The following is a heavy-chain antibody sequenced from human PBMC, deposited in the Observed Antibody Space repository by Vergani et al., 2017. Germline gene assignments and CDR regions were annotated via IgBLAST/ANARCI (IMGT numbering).Heavy chain of an antibody. Sequence: EVQLVESGGGLVPPGRPLRLPCAASGFSFGVYAMTWVRQAPGKGLEWVAFIRKKAYGEETEYAASVKGRFTISRYDSKRLAYLQLSGLKPEDTAVYFSSRGRGYSFGYSDYWGQGTLVTVSS. CDR3: SRGRGYSFGYSDY. V-gene: IGHV3-49*04. J-gene: IGHJ4*02. CDR2: IRKKAYGEET. CDR1: GFSFGVYA. D-gene: IGHD5-18*01.